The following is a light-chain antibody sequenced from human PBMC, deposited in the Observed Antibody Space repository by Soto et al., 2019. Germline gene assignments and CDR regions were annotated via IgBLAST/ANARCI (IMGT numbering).Light chain of an antibody. CDR3: LQDYGDSWT. CDR2: AAS. V-gene: IGKV1-6*01. CDR1: RDVGSD. Sequence: QMTQSPSSLSASVGEKIIITCRASRDVGSDVSWYQQKPGQAPKLLIYAASNLYTGVPSRFSGSRCGTEFTLTISSLQPEDFASYYCLQDYGDSWTFGQGTKVEIE. J-gene: IGKJ1*01.